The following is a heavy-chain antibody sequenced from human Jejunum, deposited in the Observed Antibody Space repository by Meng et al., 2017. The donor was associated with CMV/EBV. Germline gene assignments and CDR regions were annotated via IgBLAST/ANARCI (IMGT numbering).Heavy chain of an antibody. Sequence: QGQLLKSGPGLMNPWALLKGSCNASGYTFTGNRVAWVRLGPAPASGWKGRINPSSGGTTYTQKVTGRGTMTRDTSISTAYMELSRLRSDDTAVYYCAHQAVAGTRGWFDPWGQGTLVTVSS. J-gene: IGHJ5*02. CDR1: GYTFTGNR. D-gene: IGHD6-19*01. CDR3: AHQAVAGTRGWFDP. V-gene: IGHV1-2*06. CDR2: INPSSGGT.